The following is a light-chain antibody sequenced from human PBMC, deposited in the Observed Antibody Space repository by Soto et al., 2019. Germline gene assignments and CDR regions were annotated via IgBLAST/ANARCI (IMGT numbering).Light chain of an antibody. J-gene: IGKJ1*01. CDR2: DAS. CDR3: QQYNSYPWT. Sequence: DIQMTQSPSTLAASLGDGVTVACRASQSISSWLAWYQQKPGKAPKLLIYDASSLESGVPSRFSGSGSGTEFTLTISSLQPDDFATYYCQQYNSYPWTFGQGTKVDIK. CDR1: QSISSW. V-gene: IGKV1-5*01.